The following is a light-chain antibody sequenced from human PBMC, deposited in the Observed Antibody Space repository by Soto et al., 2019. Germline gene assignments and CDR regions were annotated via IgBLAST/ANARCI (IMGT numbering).Light chain of an antibody. V-gene: IGKV3-15*01. J-gene: IGKJ1*01. CDR3: QQYKNWPPWT. CDR2: GAS. CDR1: QSVSSN. Sequence: EIVMTQSPATLSVSPGERATLSCRARQSVSSNLALYQQNPGQAPRLLIYGASTRATGIPARFSGSGSGTVLTLTISSLQSEDFAVYYCQQYKNWPPWTFGQGTKVEIK.